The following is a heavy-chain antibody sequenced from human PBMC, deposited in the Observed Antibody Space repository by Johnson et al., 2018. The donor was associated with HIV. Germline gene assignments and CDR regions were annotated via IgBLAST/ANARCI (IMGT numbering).Heavy chain of an antibody. Sequence: VQLVESGGGLVQPGGSLRISCAASGFTFSSYAMSWVRQAPGKGLEWVSSITASGGNTYYADSVKGRLTVSRDNSKNTVYLQMNSLRAEDTAVYYCASSYSGRDAFDIWGQGTMVTVSS. D-gene: IGHD3-10*01. J-gene: IGHJ3*02. CDR3: ASSYSGRDAFDI. CDR2: ITASGGNT. V-gene: IGHV3-23*04. CDR1: GFTFSSYA.